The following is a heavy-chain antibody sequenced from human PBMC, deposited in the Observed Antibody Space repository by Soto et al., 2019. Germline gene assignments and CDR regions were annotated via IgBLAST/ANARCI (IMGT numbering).Heavy chain of an antibody. CDR2: IYLGGSI. Sequence: HSETLSLTSSVSGASISSYYYTWIRQTPGKGLEWIGYIYLGGSINYNPSFKSRVIISVDTSKNQFSVRLSSVTAADTAVYYCARIGLYDSDDYYYPDYWGQGTLVTV. CDR3: ARIGLYDSDDYYYPDY. D-gene: IGHD3-22*01. V-gene: IGHV4-59*01. J-gene: IGHJ4*02. CDR1: GASISSYY.